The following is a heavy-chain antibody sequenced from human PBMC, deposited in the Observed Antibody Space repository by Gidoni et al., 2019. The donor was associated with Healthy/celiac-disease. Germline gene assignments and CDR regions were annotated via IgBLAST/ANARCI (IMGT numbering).Heavy chain of an antibody. CDR3: AEGVCGGDCYSGGY. D-gene: IGHD2-21*02. CDR2: ISSSSSTI. V-gene: IGHV3-48*01. CDR1: GFPFRSYS. Sequence: EVQLVESGGGLLQPGGSRRLACAAGGFPFRSYSMNSARQAPGKGVEWVSYISSSSSTIYYADSVKGRFTISRDNAKNSLYLQMNSLRAEDTAVYYCAEGVCGGDCYSGGYWGQGTLVTVSS. J-gene: IGHJ4*02.